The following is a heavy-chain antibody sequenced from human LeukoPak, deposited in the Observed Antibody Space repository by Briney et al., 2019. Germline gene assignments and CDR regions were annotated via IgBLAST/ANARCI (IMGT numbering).Heavy chain of an antibody. D-gene: IGHD2-15*01. J-gene: IGHJ4*02. CDR2: ISTDGGGT. CDR1: GFTFRTYA. Sequence: QTGGSLRLSCAASGFTFRTYAMHRVRQAPGKGLEYVSAISTDGGGTYYANSVKGRFTISRDNSKNMLYLQMGSLRPEDMAVYYCARYGAGSCYDYWGQGALVTVSS. CDR3: ARYGAGSCYDY. V-gene: IGHV3-64*01.